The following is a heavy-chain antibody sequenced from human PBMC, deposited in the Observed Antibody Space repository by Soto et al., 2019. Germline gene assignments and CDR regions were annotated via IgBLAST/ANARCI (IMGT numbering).Heavy chain of an antibody. D-gene: IGHD1-1*01. CDR1: GFMFSNHG. Sequence: QVQLVESGGGVVQPGRSLRLSCAASGFMFSNHGMHWVHQAPGKGLEWVAVIWSDGNNRYYADSVKGRFTISRDNSKNTVYLQMNSLRAEDTAVYYCVRGDNWNDEASDYWGQGTLVTVSS. CDR3: VRGDNWNDEASDY. V-gene: IGHV3-33*01. CDR2: IWSDGNNR. J-gene: IGHJ4*02.